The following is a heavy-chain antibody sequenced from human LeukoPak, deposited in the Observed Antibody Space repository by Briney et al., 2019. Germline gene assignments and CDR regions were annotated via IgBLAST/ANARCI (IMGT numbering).Heavy chain of an antibody. J-gene: IGHJ4*02. CDR2: IYYSGST. Sequence: PSETLSLTCTVSGGSISSGGYYWSWIRQHPGKGLEWIGYIYYSGSTYYNPSLKSRVTISVDTSKNQFSLKLSSVTAADTAVYYRARGSERQQLVLYDYWGQGTLVTVSS. CDR1: GGSISSGGYY. D-gene: IGHD6-13*01. CDR3: ARGSERQQLVLYDY. V-gene: IGHV4-31*03.